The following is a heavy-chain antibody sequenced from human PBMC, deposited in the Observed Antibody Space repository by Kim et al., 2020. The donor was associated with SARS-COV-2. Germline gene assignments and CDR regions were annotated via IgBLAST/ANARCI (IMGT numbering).Heavy chain of an antibody. CDR1: GFTFSSYE. Sequence: GGSLRLSCAASGFTFSSYEMNWVRQAPGKGLEWVSYISSSGSTIYYADSVKGRFTISRDNAKNSLYLQMNSLRAEDTAVYYCARDPYSSSYNYYGMDVWGHDTTVTVYS. J-gene: IGHJ6*02. D-gene: IGHD6-13*01. V-gene: IGHV3-48*03. CDR2: ISSSGSTI. CDR3: ARDPYSSSYNYYGMDV.